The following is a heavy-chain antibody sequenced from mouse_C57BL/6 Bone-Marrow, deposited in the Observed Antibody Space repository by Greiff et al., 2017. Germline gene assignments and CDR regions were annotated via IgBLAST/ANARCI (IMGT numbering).Heavy chain of an antibody. Sequence: QVQLQQSGAELVRPGASVTLSCKASGYTFTDYEMHWVKQTPVHGLEWIGAIDPETGGTAYDQKFKGKAILTADKSSSTAYMELRSLTSEDSAVYYCTPVSTTVVEGYWGQGTTLTVSS. V-gene: IGHV1-15*01. CDR1: GYTFTDYE. J-gene: IGHJ2*01. CDR3: TPVSTTVVEGY. D-gene: IGHD1-1*01. CDR2: IDPETGGT.